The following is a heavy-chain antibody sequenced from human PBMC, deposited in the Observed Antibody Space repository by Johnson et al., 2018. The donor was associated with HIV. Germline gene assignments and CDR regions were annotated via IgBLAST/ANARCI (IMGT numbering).Heavy chain of an antibody. CDR3: TRHYYDSSGYSLDAFDI. Sequence: QVQLVESGGGVVQPGRSLRLSCAASGFTFRSYAMHWVRQAPGKGLEWVAVISYHGSNKYYTDSVKGRFTISRDNSKNTLYLQMNSLRAEDTAMYYCTRHYYDSSGYSLDAFDIWGQGTMVTVSS. V-gene: IGHV3-30-3*01. D-gene: IGHD3-22*01. CDR2: ISYHGSNK. CDR1: GFTFRSYA. J-gene: IGHJ3*02.